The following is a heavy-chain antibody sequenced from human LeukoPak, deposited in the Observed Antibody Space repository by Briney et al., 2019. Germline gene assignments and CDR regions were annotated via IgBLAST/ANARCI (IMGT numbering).Heavy chain of an antibody. CDR3: ASSGYSYGYGEDY. CDR1: GGSISSGDYY. Sequence: SETLSLTCTVSGGSISSGDYYWSWIRQPPGKGPEWIGYIYYSGSTYYNPSLKSRVTIAVDTSKNQFSLKLSSVTAADTAVYYCASSGYSYGYGEDYWGQGTMVTVSS. D-gene: IGHD5-18*01. J-gene: IGHJ4*02. V-gene: IGHV4-30-4*01. CDR2: IYYSGST.